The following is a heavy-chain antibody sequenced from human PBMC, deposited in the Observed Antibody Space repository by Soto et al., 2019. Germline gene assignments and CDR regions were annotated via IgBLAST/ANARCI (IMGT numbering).Heavy chain of an antibody. CDR2: IRSKANSYAT. Sequence: GGSLRLSCAASGFTFSGSAMHWVRQASGKGLEWVGRIRSKANSYATAYAASVKGRFTISRDDSKNTAYLQMNSLKTEDTAVYYCTRRFWSGYYVDYWGQGTLVTVSS. CDR3: TRRFWSGYYVDY. J-gene: IGHJ4*02. CDR1: GFTFSGSA. D-gene: IGHD3-3*01. V-gene: IGHV3-73*01.